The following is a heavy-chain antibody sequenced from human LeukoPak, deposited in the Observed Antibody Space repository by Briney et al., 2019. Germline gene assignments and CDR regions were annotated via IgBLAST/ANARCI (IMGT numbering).Heavy chain of an antibody. CDR2: IYYSGSA. V-gene: IGHV4-59*08. Sequence: SETLSLTCTVSGGSIRSYYWSWIRQPPGKGLELIGYIYYSGSANYNPSLKSRVTISLDTSKNQFSLKLSSVTAADTAVYYCARGGYRYDFFNLDYWGQGTLVTVSS. J-gene: IGHJ4*02. D-gene: IGHD5-18*01. CDR1: GGSIRSYY. CDR3: ARGGYRYDFFNLDY.